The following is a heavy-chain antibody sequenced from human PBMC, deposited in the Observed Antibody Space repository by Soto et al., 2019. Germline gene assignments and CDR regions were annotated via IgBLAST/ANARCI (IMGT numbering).Heavy chain of an antibody. D-gene: IGHD1-26*01. CDR2: ITWDGGTS. J-gene: IGHJ4*02. V-gene: IGHV3-43*01. CDR1: GFTFDDYT. Sequence: HPGGSLRLSCAASGFTFDDYTMHWVRQAPGTGLEWVSLITWDGGTSSYADSVKGRFTISRDNSKNSLYLQMNSLRTEDTAFYYCAKGRSGARQDPFDYWGQGTLVTVSS. CDR3: AKGRSGARQDPFDY.